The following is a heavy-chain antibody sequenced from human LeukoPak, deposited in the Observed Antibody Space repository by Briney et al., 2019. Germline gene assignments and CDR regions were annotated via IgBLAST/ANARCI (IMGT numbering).Heavy chain of an antibody. V-gene: IGHV3-23*01. J-gene: IGHJ4*02. CDR3: ATSKRHSSGWYAIGYFDY. CDR1: GFTFSSYA. CDR2: ISGSGGST. D-gene: IGHD6-19*01. Sequence: GGSLRLSCAASGFTFSSYAMSWVRQAPGKGLEWVSAISGSGGSTYYADSVKGRFTISRDNSKNTLYLQMNSLRAEDTAVYYCATSKRHSSGWYAIGYFDYWGQGTLVTVSS.